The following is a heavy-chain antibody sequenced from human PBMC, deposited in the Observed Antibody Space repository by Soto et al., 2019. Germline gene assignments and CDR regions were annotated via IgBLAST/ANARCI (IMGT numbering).Heavy chain of an antibody. D-gene: IGHD2-8*01. J-gene: IGHJ6*02. CDR3: ARPHMVYAIPGGMDV. CDR2: IWYDGSNK. CDR1: GFTFSSYG. V-gene: IGHV3-33*01. Sequence: QVQLVESGGGVVQPGRSLRLSCAASGFTFSSYGMHWVRQAPGKGLEWVAVIWYDGSNKYYADSVKGRFTISRDNSKNTLYLQMNSLRAEDTAMYYCARPHMVYAIPGGMDVWGQGTTVTVSS.